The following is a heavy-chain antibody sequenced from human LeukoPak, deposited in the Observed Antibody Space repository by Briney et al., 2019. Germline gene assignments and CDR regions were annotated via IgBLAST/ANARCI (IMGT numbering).Heavy chain of an antibody. CDR2: INPKSGGT. D-gene: IGHD2-2*02. CDR3: ARNSLPAPAIEDYYYYMDV. Sequence: ASVKVSCKASGYTFTGYFVHWVRQAPGQGLEWMGWINPKSGGTNYAQNFQGRVTMTRDTSISTAYMGLRRLRYDDTAVYYCARNSLPAPAIEDYYYYMDVWGKGTTVTVSS. V-gene: IGHV1-2*02. J-gene: IGHJ6*03. CDR1: GYTFTGYF.